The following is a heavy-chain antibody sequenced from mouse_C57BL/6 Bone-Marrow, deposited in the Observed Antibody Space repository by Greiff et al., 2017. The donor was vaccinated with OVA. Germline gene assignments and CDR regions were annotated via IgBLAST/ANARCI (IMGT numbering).Heavy chain of an antibody. D-gene: IGHD4-1*01. CDR2: IDPSDSYT. CDR3: ALTGTGDY. Sequence: QVQLQQPGAELVMPGASVKLSCKASGYTFTSYWMHWVKQRPGQGLEWIGEIDPSDSYTNYNQKFKGNSTLTVDKSSSTAYMQLSSLTSEDSAVYYCALTGTGDYWGQGTTLTVSS. V-gene: IGHV1-69*01. J-gene: IGHJ2*01. CDR1: GYTFTSYW.